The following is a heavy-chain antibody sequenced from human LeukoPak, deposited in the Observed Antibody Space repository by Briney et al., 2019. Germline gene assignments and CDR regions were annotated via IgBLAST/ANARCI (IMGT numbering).Heavy chain of an antibody. CDR1: GFTFSDYY. CDR2: ISSSGSTI. D-gene: IGHD6-6*01. Sequence: GGSLRLSCAASGFTFSDYYMSWIRQAPGKGLEWVSYISSSGSTIYYADSVKGRFTISRDNAKNSLYLQMNSLRAEDTAVYYCARVFGFSSSSNNWFDPWGQGTLVTVSS. V-gene: IGHV3-11*01. CDR3: ARVFGFSSSSNNWFDP. J-gene: IGHJ5*02.